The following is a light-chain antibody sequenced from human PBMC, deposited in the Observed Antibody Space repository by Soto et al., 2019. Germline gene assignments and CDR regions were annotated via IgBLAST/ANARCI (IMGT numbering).Light chain of an antibody. V-gene: IGKV1-17*01. J-gene: IGKJ4*01. CDR3: LQHYSYPLT. CDR2: AAS. CDR1: QGVKTD. Sequence: DIQMTQSPSSVSASVGDRVTITCRASQGVKTDLGWYQQKPGKAPKRLIYAASRLQSGVPSRFSGSGSGTEFTLTISSLQPEDFAPYYCLQHYSYPLTFGGGTRVEIK.